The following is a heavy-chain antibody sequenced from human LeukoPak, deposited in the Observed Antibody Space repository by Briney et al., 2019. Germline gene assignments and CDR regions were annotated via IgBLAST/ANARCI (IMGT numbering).Heavy chain of an antibody. V-gene: IGHV3-23*01. CDR3: ANGYCSSTSCYPRENEYYFDY. CDR1: GFTFSNYA. Sequence: GGSLRLSCAASGFTFSNYAMSWVRQAPGKGLEWVSAISGTGGSTYYADSVKGRFTISRDNSKNTLYLQMNSLRAEDTAVYYCANGYCSSTSCYPRENEYYFDYWGQGTLVTVSS. J-gene: IGHJ4*02. CDR2: ISGTGGST. D-gene: IGHD2-2*03.